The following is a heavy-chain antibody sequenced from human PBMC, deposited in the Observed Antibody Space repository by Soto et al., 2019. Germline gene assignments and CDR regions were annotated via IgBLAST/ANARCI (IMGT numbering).Heavy chain of an antibody. CDR2: IFPDDSDT. Sequence: LGESLKISCKGSEYTFTDYWIVWVRQMPGKGPEWMGIIFPDDSDTRYSPSFEGQVTISVDKSLRTAYLRWDTLKASDTAMYYCARHAGRAAGDYKRGYGLDVWGQGSLVTVSS. CDR3: ARHAGRAAGDYKRGYGLDV. CDR1: EYTFTDYW. D-gene: IGHD3-10*01. V-gene: IGHV5-51*01. J-gene: IGHJ6*02.